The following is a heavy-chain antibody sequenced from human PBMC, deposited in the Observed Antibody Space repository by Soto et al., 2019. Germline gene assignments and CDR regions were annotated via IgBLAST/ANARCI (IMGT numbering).Heavy chain of an antibody. CDR1: GFSLSTSGVG. V-gene: IGHV2-5*01. CDR3: AHAAYDSGYVYGLDV. Sequence: QITLKESGPTLVKPTQTLTLTCTFSGFSLSTSGVGVGWIRQPPGKALEWLTLIYWNDDKSYSPSLKSRLTITKDTSKNQVVLTMTNMDPVDTVTYYCAHAAYDSGYVYGLDVWGQGTTVTVSS. CDR2: IYWNDDK. J-gene: IGHJ6*02. D-gene: IGHD5-12*01.